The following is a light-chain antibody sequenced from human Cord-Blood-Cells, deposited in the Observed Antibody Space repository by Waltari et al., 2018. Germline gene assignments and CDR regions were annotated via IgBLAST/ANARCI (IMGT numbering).Light chain of an antibody. CDR2: GAS. J-gene: IGKJ1*01. CDR3: QQYGSSPGT. CDR1: QSVSSSY. Sequence: TQSPFSLSASVGDRVTISCRASQSVSSSYLAWYQQKPGQAPRLLIYGASSRATVIPDGFSGSWSGTDFAFTSSILVPEDFAVYYCQQYGSSPGTFGQGTKVEIK. V-gene: IGKV3-20*01.